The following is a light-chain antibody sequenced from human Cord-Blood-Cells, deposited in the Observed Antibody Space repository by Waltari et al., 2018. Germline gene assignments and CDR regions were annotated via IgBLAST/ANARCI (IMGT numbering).Light chain of an antibody. CDR3: QQHSNWPPWT. V-gene: IGKV3-11*01. Sequence: EMVLTQPPATLSLSPADSATPSCRASQSVSSYLAWYQQKPGQAPRLLIYDASNRATGIPARFSGSGSGTDFTLTISSLEPEDFAVYYCQQHSNWPPWTFGQGTKVEIK. J-gene: IGKJ1*01. CDR1: QSVSSY. CDR2: DAS.